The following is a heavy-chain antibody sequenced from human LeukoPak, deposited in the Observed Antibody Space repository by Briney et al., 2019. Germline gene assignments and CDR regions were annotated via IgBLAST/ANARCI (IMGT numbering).Heavy chain of an antibody. CDR2: INPNSGGT. J-gene: IGHJ3*02. Sequence: ASVKVSCKASGYTFTGYYMHWVRQAPGQGLEWMGWINPNSGGTNYAQKFQGRVTMTRDTSISTAYMELSRLRSDDTAVYYCARRGGYSYGNAFDIWGQGTMVTVSS. D-gene: IGHD5-18*01. CDR1: GYTFTGYY. CDR3: ARRGGYSYGNAFDI. V-gene: IGHV1-2*02.